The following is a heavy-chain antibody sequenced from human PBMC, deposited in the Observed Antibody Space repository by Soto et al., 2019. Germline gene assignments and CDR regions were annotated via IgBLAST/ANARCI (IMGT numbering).Heavy chain of an antibody. CDR1: GFTFSSYG. CDR3: AKEVNYYDSCGYYYYYGMDV. CDR2: ISYDGSNK. Sequence: QVQLVESGGGVVQPGRSLRLSCVASGFTFSSYGMHWVRQAPGKGLEWVAVISYDGSNKYYADSVKGRFTISRDNSKKTLYLRMNCLRAEDTAVYYSAKEVNYYDSCGYYYYYGMDVWGQGTTVTVSS. V-gene: IGHV3-30*18. D-gene: IGHD3-22*01. J-gene: IGHJ6*02.